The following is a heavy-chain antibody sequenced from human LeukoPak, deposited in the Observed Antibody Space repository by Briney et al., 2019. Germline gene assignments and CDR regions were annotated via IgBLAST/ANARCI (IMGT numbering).Heavy chain of an antibody. J-gene: IGHJ4*02. CDR3: VRDRGTYRPIDY. D-gene: IGHD1-26*01. CDR1: ASSLSAYN. CDR2: ISYTGTYI. V-gene: IGHV3-21*04. Sequence: KAGGSLRLPCAASASSLSAYNMNWVRQAPGKGLEWVSSISYTGTYIYYADSVKGRFTISRDNAQNSLYLQMNSLRAEDTAIYYCVRDRGTYRPIDYWGQGTLVTVSS.